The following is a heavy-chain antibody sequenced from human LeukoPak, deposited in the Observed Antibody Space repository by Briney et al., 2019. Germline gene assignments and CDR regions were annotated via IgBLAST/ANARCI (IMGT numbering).Heavy chain of an antibody. Sequence: PGRSLRLSCAASGFTFSTYAMGWVRQAPGKGLEWVSDISGSGGRTYYADSVKGRFTISRDNSKNTLYVQMNSLRAEDTAVYYCAKANWDDEYIFTNSGQGTLVTVSS. CDR3: AKANWDDEYIFTN. V-gene: IGHV3-23*01. CDR2: ISGSGGRT. CDR1: GFTFSTYA. J-gene: IGHJ4*02. D-gene: IGHD1-1*01.